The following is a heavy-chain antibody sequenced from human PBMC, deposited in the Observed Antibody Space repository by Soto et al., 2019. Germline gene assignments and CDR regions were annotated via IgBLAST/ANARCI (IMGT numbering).Heavy chain of an antibody. V-gene: IGHV1-69*12. CDR3: ASSRNYDFGSGPQSYWGYYYYGMDV. J-gene: IGHJ6*02. CDR2: VIPIFGTA. CDR1: GGTFSSYA. Sequence: QVQLVQSGAEVKKPGSSVKVSCKASGGTFSSYAISWVRQAPGQGLEWMGGVIPIFGTANYAQKFQGRVTITVDESTSTAEMELSSLRSEDTAGYYCASSRNYDFGSGPQSYWGYYYYGMDVWGQGTTVTVSS. D-gene: IGHD3-3*01.